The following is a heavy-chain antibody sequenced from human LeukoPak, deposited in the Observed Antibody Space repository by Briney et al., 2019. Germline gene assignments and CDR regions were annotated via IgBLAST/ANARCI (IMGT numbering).Heavy chain of an antibody. V-gene: IGHV4-34*01. CDR2: INHSGST. D-gene: IGHD3-3*01. Sequence: SETLSLTCAVYGGSFSGYYWSWVRQPPGKGLEWIGEINHSGSTNYNPSLKSRVTISVDTSKNQFSLKLSSVTAADTAVYYCARERSGSRHWGQGTLVTVSS. CDR1: GGSFSGYY. J-gene: IGHJ4*02. CDR3: ARERSGSRH.